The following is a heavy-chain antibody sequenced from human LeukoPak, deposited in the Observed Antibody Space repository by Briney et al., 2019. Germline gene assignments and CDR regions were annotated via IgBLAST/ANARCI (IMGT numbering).Heavy chain of an antibody. Sequence: SGGSLRLSCAASGFTFDDYAMHWVRQAPGKGLEWVSGISWNSGSIGYADSVKGRFTISRDNAKNSLYLQMNSLRVEDMALYYCAKDMRGGATHANDAFDIWGQGTMVTVSS. CDR2: ISWNSGSI. J-gene: IGHJ3*02. V-gene: IGHV3-9*03. CDR3: AKDMRGGATHANDAFDI. CDR1: GFTFDDYA. D-gene: IGHD1-26*01.